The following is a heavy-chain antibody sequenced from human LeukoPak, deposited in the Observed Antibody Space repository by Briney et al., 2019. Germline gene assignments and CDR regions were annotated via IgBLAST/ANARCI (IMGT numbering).Heavy chain of an antibody. J-gene: IGHJ4*02. D-gene: IGHD2-15*01. Sequence: GGSLRLSCAASGFTFSSYWMHWVRQAPGKGLVWVSRIKSDGSSTSYADSVKGRFSISRDNAKNTLYLQMSSLRAEDTAVYYCTRDTLYCSGGYCFFDYWGQGALVTVSS. V-gene: IGHV3-74*01. CDR2: IKSDGSST. CDR1: GFTFSSYW. CDR3: TRDTLYCSGGYCFFDY.